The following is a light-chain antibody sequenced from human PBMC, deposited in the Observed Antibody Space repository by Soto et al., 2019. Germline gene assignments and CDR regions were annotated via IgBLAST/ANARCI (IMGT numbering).Light chain of an antibody. V-gene: IGLV2-8*01. CDR1: SSDVGGYKY. Sequence: QSALTQPPSASGSPGQSVTISCTGTSSDVGGYKYVSWYQQHPGKAPKLMIFEVNKRSSGVPDRFSGSKSGNTASLTVSGLQAEDEADYYCSSYAGITNLGVFGTGTKLTVL. CDR3: SSYAGITNLGV. J-gene: IGLJ1*01. CDR2: EVN.